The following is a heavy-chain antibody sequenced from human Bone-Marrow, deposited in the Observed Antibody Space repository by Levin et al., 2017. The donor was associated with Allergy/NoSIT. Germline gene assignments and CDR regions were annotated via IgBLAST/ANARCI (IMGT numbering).Heavy chain of an antibody. CDR3: ARIWTDFYGSGSYRSDY. J-gene: IGHJ4*02. CDR2: ISGYSRKT. V-gene: IGHV1-18*04. Sequence: ASVKVSCKASGYTFSDYGISWVRQAPGRGPEWLGWISGYSRKTNYAQKFQGRVTMTTDTSTTTAYMELTNLRSDDTGVYYCARIWTDFYGSGSYRSDYWGQGTLVTVSS. CDR1: GYTFSDYG. D-gene: IGHD3-10*01.